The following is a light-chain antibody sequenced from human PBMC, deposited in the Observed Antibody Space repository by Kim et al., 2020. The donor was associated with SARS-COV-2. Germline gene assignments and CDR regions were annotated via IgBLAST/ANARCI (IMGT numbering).Light chain of an antibody. CDR2: GAS. J-gene: IGKJ2*01. CDR3: QQYGSSPPYI. Sequence: ILLTQSPGTLSLSPGERATLSCRASQRVSSAYLAWYQQKPGQAPRLLIHGASSRASGIPDRFSGSGSGTDFILTINRLEPEDSAVYYCQQYGSSPPYIFGQGTKLEI. CDR1: QRVSSAY. V-gene: IGKV3-20*01.